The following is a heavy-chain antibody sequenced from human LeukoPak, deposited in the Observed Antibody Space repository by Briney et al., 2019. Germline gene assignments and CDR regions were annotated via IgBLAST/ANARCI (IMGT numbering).Heavy chain of an antibody. CDR3: AKGLRHGYNPRFDY. J-gene: IGHJ4*02. CDR1: GFTFDDYA. D-gene: IGHD5-24*01. CDR2: LSWDGGST. Sequence: GGSLRLSCAASGFTFDDYAMHWVRQAPGKGLEWVSLLSWDGGSTYYADSVKGRFTISRDNSKNSLYLQMNSLRAEDTALYYCAKGLRHGYNPRFDYWGQGTLVTVSS. V-gene: IGHV3-43D*03.